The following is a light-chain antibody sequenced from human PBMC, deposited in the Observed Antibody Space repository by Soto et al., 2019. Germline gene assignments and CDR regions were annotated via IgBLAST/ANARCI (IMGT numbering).Light chain of an antibody. CDR2: AAS. CDR3: QQANSFPLT. Sequence: DIQMTQSPSSVSASVGDRITITCRASQGIYKWLAWYQQKPGKAPKLLISAASTLQTGVPARFSGSGSGTDFTLTISSLQPEDFATYYCQQANSFPLTFDGGTKVEIK. J-gene: IGKJ4*01. CDR1: QGIYKW. V-gene: IGKV1-12*01.